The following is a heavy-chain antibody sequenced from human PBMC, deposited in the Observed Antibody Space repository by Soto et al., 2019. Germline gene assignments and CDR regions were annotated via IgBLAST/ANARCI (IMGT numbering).Heavy chain of an antibody. J-gene: IGHJ4*01. Sequence: ASVKVSCKASGYTFTSYGISWVRQAPGQGLEWMGWMNAYSGKTDYAQKFQDRVTMTTDTFTSTAYMDLRSLSSDDTAVYYCVRDRLTVTGTKCFDYWGQGTMVTVSS. CDR3: VRDRLTVTGTKCFDY. CDR2: MNAYSGKT. D-gene: IGHD4-17*01. CDR1: GYTFTSYG. V-gene: IGHV1-18*01.